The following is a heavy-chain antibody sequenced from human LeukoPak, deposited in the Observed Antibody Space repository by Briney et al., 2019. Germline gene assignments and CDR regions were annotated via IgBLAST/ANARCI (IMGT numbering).Heavy chain of an antibody. CDR3: ARDHSNEMCGGDCFASWFDP. J-gene: IGHJ5*01. CDR1: GYTFIRHW. D-gene: IGHD2-21*02. CDR2: INPKDGAT. V-gene: IGHV1-46*01. Sequence: AAVKVSCKTSGYTFIRHWMHWVRQAPGQGLEWMGIINPKDGATDFAQRFQGRVTMTTDTSTSTVYMELSSLRSEDTAVYYCARDHSNEMCGGDCFASWFDPWGEGTVVTVSS.